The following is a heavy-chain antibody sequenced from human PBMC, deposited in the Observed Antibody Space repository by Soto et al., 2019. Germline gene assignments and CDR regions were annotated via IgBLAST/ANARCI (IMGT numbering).Heavy chain of an antibody. CDR2: IDPSDSYT. J-gene: IGHJ6*02. V-gene: IGHV5-10-1*01. D-gene: IGHD1-26*01. Sequence: PGESLKISCKGSGYSFTSYWISWVRQMPGKGLEWMGRIDPSDSYTNYSPSFQGHVTISADKSISTAYLQWSSLKASDTAMYYCARHVHSGSHTGWYYYYGMDVWGQGTTVTVSS. CDR3: ARHVHSGSHTGWYYYYGMDV. CDR1: GYSFTSYW.